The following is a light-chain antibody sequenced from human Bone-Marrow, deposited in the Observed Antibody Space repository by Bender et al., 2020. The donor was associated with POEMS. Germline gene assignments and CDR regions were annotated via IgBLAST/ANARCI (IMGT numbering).Light chain of an antibody. CDR2: SNN. CDR1: SSNFGNNA. CDR3: SSWDDSLNGWV. Sequence: QSVLTQPPSASGTPGQSVTISCSGTSSNFGNNAANWYQHVPGTAPKLLIYSNNQRPPGVPDRFSAASSGTYASLAIIGLHSDDEADYYCSSWDDSLNGWVFGGGTKLTVL. J-gene: IGLJ3*02. V-gene: IGLV1-44*01.